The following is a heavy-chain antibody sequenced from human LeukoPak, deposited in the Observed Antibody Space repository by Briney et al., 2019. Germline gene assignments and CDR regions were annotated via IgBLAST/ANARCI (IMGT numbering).Heavy chain of an antibody. V-gene: IGHV4-34*12. J-gene: IGHJ6*03. CDR2: IFYSGST. D-gene: IGHD4-11*01. Sequence: GSLRLSCAASGFTFSSYWMSWVRQAPGKGLEWIGNIFYSGSTYYSPSLKSRVTISLDTSRNQFSLKLRSVTAADTAVYYCATTLNYYYMDVWGKGTTVTVSS. CDR3: ATTLNYYYMDV. CDR1: GFTFSSYW.